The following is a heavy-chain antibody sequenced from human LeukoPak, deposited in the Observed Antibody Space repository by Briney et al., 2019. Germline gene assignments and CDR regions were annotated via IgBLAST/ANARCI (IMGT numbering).Heavy chain of an antibody. D-gene: IGHD3-3*01. CDR2: ISYDGSDK. Sequence: PGRSLRLSCAACGFTFCSYGMHWVRQAPGKGLEWVAVISYDGSDKYYADSVKGRFTISRDNSKNTLYLQMNSLRAEDTAVYYCAKQCDYYDFWTPAAFDIWGQGTMVTVSS. CDR3: AKQCDYYDFWTPAAFDI. J-gene: IGHJ3*02. V-gene: IGHV3-30*18. CDR1: GFTFCSYG.